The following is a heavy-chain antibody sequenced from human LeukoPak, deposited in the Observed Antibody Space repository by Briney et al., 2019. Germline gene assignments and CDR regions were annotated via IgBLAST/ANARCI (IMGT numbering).Heavy chain of an antibody. Sequence: GESLKISCKGSGYIFTNHCIVWVRQMPGKGLEWMGIIYPADSDTRYSPSFQGQVSISVDKSINTAYLQWTSLKASDTAMYYWARTDYNFWFDPWGQGTLVTVSS. D-gene: IGHD5-24*01. J-gene: IGHJ5*02. V-gene: IGHV5-51*01. CDR1: GYIFTNHC. CDR3: ARTDYNFWFDP. CDR2: IYPADSDT.